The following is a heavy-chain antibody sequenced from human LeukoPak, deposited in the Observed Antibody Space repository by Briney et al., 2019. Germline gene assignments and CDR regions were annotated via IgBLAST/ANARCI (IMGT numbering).Heavy chain of an antibody. CDR2: IYPSGTT. J-gene: IGHJ4*02. V-gene: IGHV4-4*07. CDR1: GGSVSSYY. CDR3: ADDYGD. Sequence: PSETLSLTCSVSGGSVSSYYWSWIRQPAGKGLEWIGRIYPSGTTHYNPSLKSRVTMSVDTSKNHFSLKLTSVTAADTAVYYCADDYGDWGQGTLVTVSS. D-gene: IGHD4-17*01.